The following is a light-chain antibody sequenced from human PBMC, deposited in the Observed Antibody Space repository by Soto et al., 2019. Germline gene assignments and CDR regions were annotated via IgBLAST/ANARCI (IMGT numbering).Light chain of an antibody. J-gene: IGLJ1*01. CDR2: EVS. CDR1: SSDVGSYNL. Sequence: QSVLTQPASVSGSPGQSITISCTGNSSDVGSYNLVSWYQQHPGKAPKLMIYEVSKRPSGVSNRFSGSKSGNTASLTISGLQAEYEADYYCCSYAGSSTYVFGTGTKLTVL. CDR3: CSYAGSSTYV. V-gene: IGLV2-23*02.